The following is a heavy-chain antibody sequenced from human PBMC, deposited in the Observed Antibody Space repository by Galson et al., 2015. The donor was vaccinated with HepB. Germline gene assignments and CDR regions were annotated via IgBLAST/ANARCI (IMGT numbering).Heavy chain of an antibody. CDR1: GYSFSNFW. J-gene: IGHJ6*02. CDR3: ARGRSSSLWYYYYGMDV. D-gene: IGHD2-2*01. Sequence: QSGAEVKKPGESLRISCQASGYSFSNFWISWVRQVPGKGLEWMGRVDVEISYINYNPSFRGHVTISTDESLATAYLSWNSLKASDTAVYYCARGRSSSLWYYYYGMDVWGQGTTVTVSS. CDR2: VDVEISYI. V-gene: IGHV5-10-1*01.